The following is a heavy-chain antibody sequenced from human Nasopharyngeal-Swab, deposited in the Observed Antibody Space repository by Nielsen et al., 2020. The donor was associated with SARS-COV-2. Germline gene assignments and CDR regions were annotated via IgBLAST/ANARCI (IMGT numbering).Heavy chain of an antibody. CDR1: GFTFSAFW. CDR3: FIGHYMDS. Sequence: GESLKISCAASGFTFSAFWMSWVRQAPGRGLEWVANIKEDGNGQYYADSVKGRFTISRDNGENSLFLEMNSLRAEDTAIYYCFIGHYMDSWGKGTAVIVSS. V-gene: IGHV3-7*01. CDR2: IKEDGNGQ. J-gene: IGHJ6*03.